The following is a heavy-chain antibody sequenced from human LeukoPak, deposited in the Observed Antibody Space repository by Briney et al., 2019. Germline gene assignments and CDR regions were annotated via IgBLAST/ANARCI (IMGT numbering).Heavy chain of an antibody. CDR2: ISHSGST. V-gene: IGHV4-34*01. CDR3: ARRNCDSSAYNPIDAFDI. Sequence: SETLSLTCAVYGGSFSGCYWTWIRQPPGKGLEWIGEISHSGSTNSNPSLKSRVTISVDTSKNHFSLKLSSVTAADTAVYYCARRNCDSSAYNPIDAFDIWGQGTMVTVSS. J-gene: IGHJ3*02. D-gene: IGHD3-22*01. CDR1: GGSFSGCY.